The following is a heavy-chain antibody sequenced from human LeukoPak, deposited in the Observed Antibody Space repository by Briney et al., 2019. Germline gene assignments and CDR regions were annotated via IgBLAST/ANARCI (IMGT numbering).Heavy chain of an antibody. D-gene: IGHD6-13*01. V-gene: IGHV1-18*04. CDR1: GFTFTNYG. CDR3: ARVGEQHLDYYFDY. CDR2: ISAYNGDT. Sequence: VASVKVSCKASGFTFTNYGITWVRQAPGQGLEWMGWISAYNGDTNYAQKLRYRVTMTTDTSTSTAYMELRSLRSDDTAVYYCARVGEQHLDYYFDYWGQGTLVTASS. J-gene: IGHJ4*02.